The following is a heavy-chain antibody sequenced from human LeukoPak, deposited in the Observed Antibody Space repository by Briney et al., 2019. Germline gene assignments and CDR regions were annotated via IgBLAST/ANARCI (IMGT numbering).Heavy chain of an antibody. CDR1: GFTFSSYS. CDR2: ISGSGGST. Sequence: PGGSLRLSCAASGFTFSSYSMNWVRQAPGKGLEWVSAISGSGGSTYYADSVKGRFTISRDSSKNTLYLQMNSLRAEDTAVYYCGGGFGEYYYYYYGMDVWGQGTTVTVSS. CDR3: GGGFGEYYYYYYGMDV. V-gene: IGHV3-23*01. D-gene: IGHD3-10*01. J-gene: IGHJ6*02.